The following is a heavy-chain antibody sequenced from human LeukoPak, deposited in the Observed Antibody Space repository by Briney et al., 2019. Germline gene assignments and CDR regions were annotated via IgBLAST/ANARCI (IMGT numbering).Heavy chain of an antibody. J-gene: IGHJ4*02. CDR3: ARVFRGKVAADDY. V-gene: IGHV4-39*07. D-gene: IGHD6-13*01. CDR2: IYYSGST. CDR1: GGSISSSSYY. Sequence: SETLSLTCTVSGGSISSSSYYWGWIRQPPGKGLEWIGSIYYSGSTYYNPSLKSRVTISVDTSKNQFSLKLSSVTAADTAVYYCARVFRGKVAADDYWGQGTLVTVSS.